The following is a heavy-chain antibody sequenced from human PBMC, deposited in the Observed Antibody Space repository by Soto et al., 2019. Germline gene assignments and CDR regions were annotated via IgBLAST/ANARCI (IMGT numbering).Heavy chain of an antibody. J-gene: IGHJ4*02. Sequence: PGGSLRLSCTGAGFTFSDYAMSWVRQAPGKGLEWVSSINYNGVGTYYADSVKGRFTISRDNSKHTLFLLMNSLRADGAAVYYWAPAASYHKAEYWGQGTLVTVSS. CDR3: APAASYHKAEY. V-gene: IGHV3-23*01. CDR2: INYNGVGT. D-gene: IGHD3-10*01. CDR1: GFTFSDYA.